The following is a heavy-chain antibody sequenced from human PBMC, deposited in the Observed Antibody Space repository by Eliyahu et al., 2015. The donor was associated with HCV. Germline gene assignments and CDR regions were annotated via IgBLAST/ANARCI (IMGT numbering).Heavy chain of an antibody. J-gene: IGHJ4*02. V-gene: IGHV4-31*03. Sequence: QVQLLESGPGLVKPSQTLSLTCSVSGGSVSSVAHYWSWIRHPPGKGLEWIGYIYHNGSAKYSPSLQSRVTISVDTSKHQFSLRLRSVTAADTAIYYCARMSRGYHLGYGLDSWGRGTLVTVSS. CDR2: IYHNGSA. CDR1: GGSVSSVAHY. CDR3: ARMSRGYHLGYGLDS. D-gene: IGHD5-12*01.